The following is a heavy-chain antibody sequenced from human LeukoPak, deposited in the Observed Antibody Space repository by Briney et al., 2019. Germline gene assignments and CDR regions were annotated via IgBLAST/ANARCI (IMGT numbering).Heavy chain of an antibody. J-gene: IGHJ6*02. D-gene: IGHD3-10*01. CDR1: GFTFDDYA. CDR3: AGHYYGSGSYYKDYYYYGMDV. Sequence: GGSLRLSCAASGFTFDDYAMHWVRQAPGKGLEWVSGISWNSGSIGYADSVKGRFTISRDNAKNSLYLQMNSLRAEDTALYYCAGHYYGSGSYYKDYYYYGMDVWGQGTTVTVSS. CDR2: ISWNSGSI. V-gene: IGHV3-9*01.